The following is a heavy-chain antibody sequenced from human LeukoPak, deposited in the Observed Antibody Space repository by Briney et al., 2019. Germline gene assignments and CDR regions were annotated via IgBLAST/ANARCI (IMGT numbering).Heavy chain of an antibody. J-gene: IGHJ4*02. Sequence: SETLSLTCTVSGGSISSYYWSWIRQPPGKGLEWIGYIYYSGSTNYNPSLKSRVTISVDTSKNQFSLKLSSVTAADTAVYYCAVGYSYGSGYFDYWGQGTLVTVSS. V-gene: IGHV4-59*01. CDR2: IYYSGST. CDR3: AVGYSYGSGYFDY. CDR1: GGSISSYY. D-gene: IGHD5-18*01.